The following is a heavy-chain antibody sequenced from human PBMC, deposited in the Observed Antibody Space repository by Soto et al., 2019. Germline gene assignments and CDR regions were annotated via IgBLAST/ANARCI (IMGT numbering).Heavy chain of an antibody. V-gene: IGHV1-18*01. CDR1: GYTFTSHG. D-gene: IGHD3-16*01. CDR2: VSGYNGNT. J-gene: IGHJ4*02. Sequence: QVQLVQSGAEVKKPGASVKVSCKASGYTFTSHGISWVRQAPGQGLEWMGWVSGYNGNTNYAQKFQGRVTMTTDTSTTTAYMERRSLTSDDTAVYYCSRDLGAKVYFWGQGTLVTVSS. CDR3: SRDLGAKVYF.